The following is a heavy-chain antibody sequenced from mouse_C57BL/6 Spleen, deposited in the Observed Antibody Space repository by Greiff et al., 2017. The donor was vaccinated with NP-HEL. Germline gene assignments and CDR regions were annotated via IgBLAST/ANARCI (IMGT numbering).Heavy chain of an antibody. D-gene: IGHD4-1*01. CDR2: INPSTGGT. CDR1: GYSFTGYY. V-gene: IGHV1-42*01. J-gene: IGHJ2*01. CDR3: ARGANWDLYYFDY. Sequence: EVKLVESGPELVKPGASVKISCKASGYSFTGYYMNWVKQSPEKSLEWIGEINPSTGGTTYNQKFKAKATLTVDKSSSTAYMQLKSLTSEDSAVYYYARGANWDLYYFDYWGQGTTLTVSS.